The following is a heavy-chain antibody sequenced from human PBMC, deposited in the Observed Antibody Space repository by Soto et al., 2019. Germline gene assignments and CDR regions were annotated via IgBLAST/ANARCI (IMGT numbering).Heavy chain of an antibody. CDR2: IYYSGST. J-gene: IGHJ4*02. CDR3: ARHTPAISISDH. Sequence: QLQLQESGPGLVKPSETLSLTCTVSGGSISSSSYYWGWIRQPPGKGLEWIGSIYYSGSTSYNPSLQRRVTISVDTSKNQFSLKLSSVTAADTAVYYCARHTPAISISDHWGQGTLVTVSS. D-gene: IGHD2-15*01. V-gene: IGHV4-39*01. CDR1: GGSISSSSYY.